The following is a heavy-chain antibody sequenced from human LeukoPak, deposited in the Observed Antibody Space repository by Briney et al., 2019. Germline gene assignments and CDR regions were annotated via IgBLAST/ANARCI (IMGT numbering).Heavy chain of an antibody. D-gene: IGHD1-26*01. CDR2: VYTSGST. V-gene: IGHV4-61*02. J-gene: IGHJ6*03. Sequence: SQTLSLTCTVSGGSISSGSYYWTWIRQPAGKGLEWIGRVYTSGSTNYNPSLKSRVTMSVDTSKNQFSLKLSSVTAADTAVYYCARGAKGWELLFTYYYYYMDVWGKGTTVTVSS. CDR3: ARGAKGWELLFTYYYYYMDV. CDR1: GGSISSGSYY.